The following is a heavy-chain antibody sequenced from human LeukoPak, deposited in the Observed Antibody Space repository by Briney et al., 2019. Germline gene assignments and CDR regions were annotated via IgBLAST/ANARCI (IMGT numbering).Heavy chain of an antibody. Sequence: LSGGSLRLSCAATGFIFSNHGMNWVRQAPGKGLEWLSGVSPPGGGTYYADSVKGRFTISRDDSKNTLYLQMNSLRAEDTAVYYCADGQNYWGQGTLATVSS. D-gene: IGHD5-24*01. CDR1: GFIFSNHG. J-gene: IGHJ4*02. CDR2: VSPPGGGT. CDR3: ADGQNY. V-gene: IGHV3-23*01.